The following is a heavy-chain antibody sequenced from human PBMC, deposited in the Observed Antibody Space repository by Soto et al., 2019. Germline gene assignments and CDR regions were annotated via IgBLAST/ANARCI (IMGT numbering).Heavy chain of an antibody. CDR3: ATEQRVAIFGVASDAFDI. CDR2: ISSSGGTI. V-gene: IGHV3-11*01. D-gene: IGHD3-3*01. J-gene: IGHJ3*02. Sequence: XGSLRLTCAASGFTFSDYYMSWIRQAPGKGLEWVSYISSSGGTIYYADSVKGRFTISRDNAKNSLYLQMNSLRAEDAAVYYCATEQRVAIFGVASDAFDIWGQGTMVTVSS. CDR1: GFTFSDYY.